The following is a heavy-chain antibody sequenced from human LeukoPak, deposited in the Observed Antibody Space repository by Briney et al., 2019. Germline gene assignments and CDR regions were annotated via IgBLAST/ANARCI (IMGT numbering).Heavy chain of an antibody. CDR2: ISSSSSNYI. Sequence: GGSLRLSCAASGFTFSSYSMNWVRQAPGRGLEWVSSISSSSSNYIYYADSVKGRFTISRDNAKNSLCLQMNSLRAEDTAVYYCARDPSIYDSSGYYGPDDYYFDYWGQGTLVTVSS. D-gene: IGHD3-22*01. V-gene: IGHV3-21*01. CDR1: GFTFSSYS. CDR3: ARDPSIYDSSGYYGPDDYYFDY. J-gene: IGHJ4*02.